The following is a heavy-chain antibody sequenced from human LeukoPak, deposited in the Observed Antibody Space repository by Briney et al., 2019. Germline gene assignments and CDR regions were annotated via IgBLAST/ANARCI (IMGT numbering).Heavy chain of an antibody. CDR3: ARYSYGTLDY. Sequence: AGGSLRLSCAASGFTFSRYAMHWVRQAPGKGLEYVSAISSNGGSTYYANSVKGRFTISRDNSRNTLYLQMGSLRAEDMAVYYCARYSYGTLDYWGQGTLVTVSS. V-gene: IGHV3-64*01. J-gene: IGHJ4*02. CDR2: ISSNGGST. CDR1: GFTFSRYA. D-gene: IGHD5-18*01.